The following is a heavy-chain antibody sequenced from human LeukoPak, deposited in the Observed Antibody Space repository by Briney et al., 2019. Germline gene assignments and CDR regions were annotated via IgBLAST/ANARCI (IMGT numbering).Heavy chain of an antibody. D-gene: IGHD6-19*01. V-gene: IGHV3-23*01. Sequence: GGTLRLSCAASGFTFSSYGMSWVRQAPGKGLEWVSAITGTGHITYYADSVKGRFTISRDNSKNTLYLQMNSLRAEDTAVYYCARVTAVAGTSVGVDAWGQGILVTVS. CDR2: ITGTGHIT. CDR1: GFTFSSYG. J-gene: IGHJ4*02. CDR3: ARVTAVAGTSVGVDA.